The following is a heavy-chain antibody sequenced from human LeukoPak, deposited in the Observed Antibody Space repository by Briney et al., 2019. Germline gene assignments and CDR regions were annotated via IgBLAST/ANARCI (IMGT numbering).Heavy chain of an antibody. D-gene: IGHD2-21*01. CDR3: ARGGDTDLMDY. J-gene: IGHJ4*02. CDR2: IIPILGIA. Sequence: WASVKVSCKAYGGTFSSYAISWVRQAPGQGLEWMGRIIPILGIANYAQKFQGRVTITADKSTSTAYMELSSLRSEDTAVYYCARGGDTDLMDYWGQGTLVTVSS. V-gene: IGHV1-69*04. CDR1: GGTFSSYA.